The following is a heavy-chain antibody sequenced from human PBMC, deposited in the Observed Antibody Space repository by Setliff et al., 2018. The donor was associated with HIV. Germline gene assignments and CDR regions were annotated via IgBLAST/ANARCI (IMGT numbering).Heavy chain of an antibody. CDR2: INAGNGNT. CDR3: ARGRITMVRGVGYAFDI. CDR1: GYTFISYA. D-gene: IGHD3-10*01. Sequence: ASVKVSCKASGYTFISYAMHWVRQAPGQRLEWMGWINAGNGNTKYSQEFQGRVTITRDTSASTAYMELSSLRSEDMAVYYCARGRITMVRGVGYAFDIWGQGTMVTVSS. V-gene: IGHV1-3*03. J-gene: IGHJ3*02.